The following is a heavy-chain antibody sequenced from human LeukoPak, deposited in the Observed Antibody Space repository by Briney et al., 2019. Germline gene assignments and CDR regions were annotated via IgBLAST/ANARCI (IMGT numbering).Heavy chain of an antibody. V-gene: IGHV3-9*01. CDR3: VKDIGRWELSGFDP. D-gene: IGHD1-26*01. CDR2: MSWNSGGI. J-gene: IGHJ5*02. Sequence: PGGSLRVSCASSEFTFDDFAMHWVRQAPWKGLEGVSGMSWNSGGIGYADSVKGRFTISRDNAKNSLYLQMNSLRPEDTALYYCVKDIGRWELSGFDPWGQGTLVTVSS. CDR1: EFTFDDFA.